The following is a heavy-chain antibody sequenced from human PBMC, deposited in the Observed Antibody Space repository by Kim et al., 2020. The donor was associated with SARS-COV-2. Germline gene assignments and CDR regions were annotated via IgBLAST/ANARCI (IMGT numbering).Heavy chain of an antibody. J-gene: IGHJ4*02. Sequence: SVKVSCKDSGGTFSSYAIRWVRQAPGQGLEWMGGIIPILGTANYAQKFQGRVTIPADESTSTAYMELNSLRSEDPAVYYCERGVRYCYDSSGYLLDYWGQGTLVTVSS. CDR3: ERGVRYCYDSSGYLLDY. CDR1: GGTFSSYA. D-gene: IGHD3-22*01. V-gene: IGHV1-69*13. CDR2: IIPILGTA.